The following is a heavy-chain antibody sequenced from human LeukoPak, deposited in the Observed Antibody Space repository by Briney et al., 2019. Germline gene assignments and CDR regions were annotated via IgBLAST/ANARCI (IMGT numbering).Heavy chain of an antibody. Sequence: SETLSLICAVYGETFNDYYWSWIRQPPGKGLEWIGEINHSGSTDYNPSLKSRVTLSVDTSKNQFSLHLTSVTAADTAVYYCARCLQWPLRRCFDYWGQGNLVTVSS. CDR2: INHSGST. V-gene: IGHV4-34*01. CDR3: ARCLQWPLRRCFDY. CDR1: GETFNDYY. J-gene: IGHJ4*02. D-gene: IGHD2-15*01.